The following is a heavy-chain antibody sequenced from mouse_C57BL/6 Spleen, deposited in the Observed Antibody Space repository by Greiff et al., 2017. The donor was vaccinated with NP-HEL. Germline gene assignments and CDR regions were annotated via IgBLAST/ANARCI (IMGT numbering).Heavy chain of an antibody. V-gene: IGHV1-54*01. CDR2: INPGSGGT. J-gene: IGHJ2*01. CDR3: ARYYYGSSPLDY. CDR1: GYAFTNYL. D-gene: IGHD1-1*01. Sequence: QVQLQQSGAELVRPGTSVKVSCKASGYAFTNYLIEWVKQRPGQGLEWIGVINPGSGGTNYNQKFKGKATLTVDTSSSTAYMQLSSLTSEDSAVYYCARYYYGSSPLDYWGQGTTLTVSS.